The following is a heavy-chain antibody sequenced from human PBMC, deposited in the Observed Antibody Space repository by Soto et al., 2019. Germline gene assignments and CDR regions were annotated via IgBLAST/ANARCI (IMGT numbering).Heavy chain of an antibody. V-gene: IGHV3-53*01. CDR3: GKERRGSGGGMDV. CDR2: IYSGGST. D-gene: IGHD3-10*01. CDR1: GFTVSSNY. J-gene: IGHJ6*02. Sequence: EVQLVESGGGLIQPGGSLRLSCAASGFTVSSNYMSWVRQAPGKGLEWVSVIYSGGSTYYADSVKGRFTISRDNSKNTLYLQMKRLGAEDTAGDYWGKERRGSGGGMDVWGQGTTVTVSS.